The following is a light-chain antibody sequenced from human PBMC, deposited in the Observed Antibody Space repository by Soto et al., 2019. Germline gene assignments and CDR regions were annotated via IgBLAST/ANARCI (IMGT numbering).Light chain of an antibody. CDR1: SSDFGAYNY. V-gene: IGLV2-14*01. Sequence: QSALTQPASVSGSPGQSITISCTGTSSDFGAYNYVSWYQQYPGKVPKLLIYNVSNRPSGVSNRFSGSKSGNTASLTISGLQAEDEADYFCTSYSRYSVLVFGGGTKVTVL. CDR2: NVS. CDR3: TSYSRYSVLV. J-gene: IGLJ3*02.